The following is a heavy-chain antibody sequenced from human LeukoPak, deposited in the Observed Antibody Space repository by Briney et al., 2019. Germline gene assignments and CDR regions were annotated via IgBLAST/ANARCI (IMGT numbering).Heavy chain of an antibody. Sequence: GRSLRLSCVASGFTFSYYGMHWVRQAPGKGLEWEAVLSYDGSNKYYADSVKGRFTISRDNSKNTLFLQMDSLRAEDTAVYYCTKGVLGGTQSVSAGLDYWGQGTLVTVSS. V-gene: IGHV3-30*18. J-gene: IGHJ4*02. CDR2: LSYDGSNK. CDR1: GFTFSYYG. CDR3: TKGVLGGTQSVSAGLDY. D-gene: IGHD3-16*01.